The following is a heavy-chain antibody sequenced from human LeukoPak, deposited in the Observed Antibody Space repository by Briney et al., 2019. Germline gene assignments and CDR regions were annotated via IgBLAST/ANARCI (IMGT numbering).Heavy chain of an antibody. D-gene: IGHD4-23*01. CDR1: GYTFTSYY. Sequence: ASVKVSCKASGYTFTSYYMHWVRQAPGQGLVWMGIINPSGGSTSYAQKFQGRVTMTRDTSTSTVYMELSSLRSEDTAVYYCARGRGDYGGSWYFNLWGRGTLVTVSS. CDR3: ARGRGDYGGSWYFNL. CDR2: INPSGGST. J-gene: IGHJ2*01. V-gene: IGHV1-46*01.